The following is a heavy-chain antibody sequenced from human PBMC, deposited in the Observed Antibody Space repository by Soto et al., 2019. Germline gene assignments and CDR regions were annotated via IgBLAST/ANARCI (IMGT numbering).Heavy chain of an antibody. CDR3: ARSSFRSTLRNAFDI. D-gene: IGHD2-2*01. J-gene: IGHJ3*02. CDR1: GFTFSSYS. Sequence: EVQLVESGGGLIRPGGSLRLSCAASGFTFSSYSMNWVRQAPGKGLEWVSSISSSSSYIYYADSVKGRFTISRDNAKNSPYLQMNSLRAEDTAVYYCARSSFRSTLRNAFDIWGQGTMVTVSS. CDR2: ISSSSSYI. V-gene: IGHV3-21*01.